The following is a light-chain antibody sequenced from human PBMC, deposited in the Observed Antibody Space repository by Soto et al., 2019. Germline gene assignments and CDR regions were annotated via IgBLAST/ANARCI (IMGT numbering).Light chain of an antibody. CDR2: GAS. Sequence: EIVMTQSPATVSVSPGERATLSCRASESASSHLAWYQQKPGQAPRLLIYGASPRATGVPARLSGSGSGTEFPLTISSLQAEDFAGYYCQQFQKRPLTFGGGTNVEIK. J-gene: IGKJ4*01. V-gene: IGKV3-15*01. CDR3: QQFQKRPLT. CDR1: ESASSH.